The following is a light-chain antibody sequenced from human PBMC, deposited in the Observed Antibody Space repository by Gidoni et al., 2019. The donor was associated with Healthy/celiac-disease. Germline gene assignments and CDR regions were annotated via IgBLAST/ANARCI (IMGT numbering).Light chain of an antibody. Sequence: EIVLTQSPATLSLSPGERATLACRASQSVSSYLAWYQQKPGQAPRLLIYDASNRATGIPARFSGSGSGPDFTLTISSLEPEDFAVYYCQQRSNWLYTFXQXTKLEIK. V-gene: IGKV3-11*01. J-gene: IGKJ2*01. CDR2: DAS. CDR1: QSVSSY. CDR3: QQRSNWLYT.